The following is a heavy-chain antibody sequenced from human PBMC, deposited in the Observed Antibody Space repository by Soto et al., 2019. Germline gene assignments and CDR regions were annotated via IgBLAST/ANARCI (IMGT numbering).Heavy chain of an antibody. CDR2: IYSGGST. V-gene: IGHV3-53*01. CDR3: ERASRSSGWLTV. J-gene: IGHJ4*02. D-gene: IGHD6-19*01. Sequence: EVQLVESGGGLIQPGGSLRLSCAASGFTVSSNYMSWVRQAPGKGLEWVSVIYSGGSTYYADSGKGRLTISRDNSKNTRYLQMNSLRAEDTAVYYCERASRSSGWLTVWGQGTLVTVSS. CDR1: GFTVSSNY.